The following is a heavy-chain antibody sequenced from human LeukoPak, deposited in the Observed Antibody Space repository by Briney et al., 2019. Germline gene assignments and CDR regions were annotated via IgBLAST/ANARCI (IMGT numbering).Heavy chain of an antibody. V-gene: IGHV1-69*04. J-gene: IGHJ4*02. CDR1: GGTFSSYA. CDR2: IIPILGIA. Sequence: ASVKVSCKASGGTFSSYAISWVRQAPGQGLEWMGRIIPILGIANYAQKFQGRVTITADKSTSTAYMELSRLRSDDTAVYYCARDESPAAAGTSSDYWGQGTLVTVSS. CDR3: ARDESPAAAGTSSDY. D-gene: IGHD6-13*01.